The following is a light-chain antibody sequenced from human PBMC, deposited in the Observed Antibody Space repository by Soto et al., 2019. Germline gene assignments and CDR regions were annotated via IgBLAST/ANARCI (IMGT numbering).Light chain of an antibody. CDR3: CSFAGTNSFV. CDR2: EVT. Sequence: QSALTRPPSAFGSPGQSVTISCTGTSSAVGGYNYVSWYQQRPGKAPKLIIYEVTKRPSGVPDRVFGSKSGNTASLTVSGLQADDEADYYCCSFAGTNSFVFGTGTKVTVL. CDR1: SSAVGGYNY. V-gene: IGLV2-8*01. J-gene: IGLJ1*01.